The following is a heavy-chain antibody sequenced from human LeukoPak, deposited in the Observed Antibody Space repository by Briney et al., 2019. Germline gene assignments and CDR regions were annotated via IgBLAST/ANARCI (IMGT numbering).Heavy chain of an antibody. D-gene: IGHD6-13*01. CDR1: GYTFTSYG. CDR2: ISAYNGNT. Sequence: ASVKVSCKASGYTFTSYGICWVRQAPGQGLEWVGWISAYNGNTNYAQKLQGRVTMTTDTSTSTAYMELRSLRSDDTAVYYCARVLAAGPVHYFDYWGQGTLVTVSS. J-gene: IGHJ4*02. V-gene: IGHV1-18*01. CDR3: ARVLAAGPVHYFDY.